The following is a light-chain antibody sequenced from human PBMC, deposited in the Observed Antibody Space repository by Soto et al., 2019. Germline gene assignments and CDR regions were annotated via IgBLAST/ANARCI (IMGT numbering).Light chain of an antibody. J-gene: IGKJ2*01. CDR3: QQYNKWPPYT. V-gene: IGKV3-15*01. CDR1: QSVSNN. Sequence: EMVMTQSPVTLSVSPGERATLSCRASQSVSNNLAWYQQKPGQAPRLLIYDASTRATGIPARFSGSGSGTEFTLTLSSLQSEDFAVYYCQQYNKWPPYTFGQGTKLEIK. CDR2: DAS.